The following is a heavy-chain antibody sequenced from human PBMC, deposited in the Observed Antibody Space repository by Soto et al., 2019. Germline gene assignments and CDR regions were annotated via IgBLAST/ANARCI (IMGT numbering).Heavy chain of an antibody. V-gene: IGHV3-30*18. J-gene: IGHJ4*02. D-gene: IGHD1-26*01. Sequence: GGSLRLSCAASGFTFSSYGMHWVRQAPGKGLEWVAVISYDGSNKYYADSVKGRFTISRDNSKNTLYLQMNSLRAEDTAVYYCAKDLARPWELSYRGQGTLVTVSS. CDR3: AKDLARPWELSY. CDR1: GFTFSSYG. CDR2: ISYDGSNK.